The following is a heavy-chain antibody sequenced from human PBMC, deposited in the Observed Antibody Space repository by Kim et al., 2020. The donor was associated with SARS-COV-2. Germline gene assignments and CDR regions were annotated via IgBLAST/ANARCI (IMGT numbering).Heavy chain of an antibody. V-gene: IGHV4-59*01. J-gene: IGHJ5*02. D-gene: IGHD2-15*01. CDR3: ARVGVVARKAGWFDP. Sequence: SETLSLTCTVSGGSISSYYWSWIRQPPGKGLEWIGYIYYSGSTNYNPSLKSRVTISVDTSKNQFSLKLSSVTAADTAVYYCARVGVVARKAGWFDPWGQG. CDR1: GGSISSYY. CDR2: IYYSGST.